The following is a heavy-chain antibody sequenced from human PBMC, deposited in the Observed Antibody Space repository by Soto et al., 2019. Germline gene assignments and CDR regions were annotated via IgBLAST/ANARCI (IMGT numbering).Heavy chain of an antibody. CDR1: GGTFNTFA. D-gene: IGHD1-26*01. CDR3: ARDGRYTNGPGAQ. CDR2: IIPIFGTT. V-gene: IGHV1-69*18. Sequence: QVQLVQSGAEVKKPGSSVKVSCKTSGGTFNTFAMSWVRQAPGQGLEWMGTIIPIFGTTNYAQKFQGRVTITADESTTTVYMELSSLRSDDTAVFYCARDGRYTNGPGAQWGQGTLVTVSS. J-gene: IGHJ4*02.